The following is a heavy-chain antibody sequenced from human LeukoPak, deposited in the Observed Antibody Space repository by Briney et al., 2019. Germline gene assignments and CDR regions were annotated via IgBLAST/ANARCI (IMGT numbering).Heavy chain of an antibody. CDR1: GSSFTSYW. CDR2: IYPGDSDT. CDR3: ARPKYSSGWLDWFDP. V-gene: IGHV5-51*01. Sequence: GESLKISCKGSGSSFTSYWIGWVRQLPGKGLERMGIIYPGDSDTRYSPSFQGQVTISADKSISTAYLQWSSLKASDTAMYYCARPKYSSGWLDWFDPWGQGTLVTVSS. J-gene: IGHJ5*02. D-gene: IGHD6-19*01.